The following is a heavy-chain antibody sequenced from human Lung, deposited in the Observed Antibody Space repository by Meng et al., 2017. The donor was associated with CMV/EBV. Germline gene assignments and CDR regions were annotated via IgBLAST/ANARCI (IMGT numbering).Heavy chain of an antibody. D-gene: IGHD2-2*01. CDR1: GGTFSSYA. CDR3: ASLGYCSSTSCPFYYYYGMDV. CDR2: IIPILGIA. J-gene: IGHJ6*01. Sequence: VXXSCXASGGTFSSYAISWVRQAPGQGLEWMGGIIPILGIANYAQKFQGRVTITADKSTSTAYMELSSLRSEDTAVYYCASLGYCSSTSCPFYYYYGMDVWXPGNTV. V-gene: IGHV1-69*10.